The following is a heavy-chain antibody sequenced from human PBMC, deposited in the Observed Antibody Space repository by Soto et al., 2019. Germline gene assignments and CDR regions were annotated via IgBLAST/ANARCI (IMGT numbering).Heavy chain of an antibody. D-gene: IGHD2-21*01. CDR1: GGSISSYY. V-gene: IGHV4-59*01. CDR2: IYYSGST. Sequence: SETLSLTCTVSGGSISSYYWSWIRQPPGKGLEWIGYIYYSGSTNYNPSLKSRVTISVDTSKNQFSLKLSSVTAADTAVYYCARGDWARTLDYWGKGTLVTVSS. J-gene: IGHJ4*02. CDR3: ARGDWARTLDY.